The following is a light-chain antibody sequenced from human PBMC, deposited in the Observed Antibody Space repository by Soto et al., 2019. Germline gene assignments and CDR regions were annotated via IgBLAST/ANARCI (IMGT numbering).Light chain of an antibody. CDR1: ESVSSH. Sequence: ERLMTQSPATLSVSRGERATLSCRASESVSSHLAWYQQKPGLAPRLLIYGASTRATGVPARFIGSGSGTEFTLTISSLRSEDFAIYYCQHYNNWPHTFGQGTKVDIK. J-gene: IGKJ2*01. V-gene: IGKV3-15*01. CDR3: QHYNNWPHT. CDR2: GAS.